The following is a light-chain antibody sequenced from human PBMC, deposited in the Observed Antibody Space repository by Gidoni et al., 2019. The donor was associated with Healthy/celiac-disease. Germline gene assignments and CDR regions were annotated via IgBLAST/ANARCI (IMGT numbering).Light chain of an antibody. Sequence: EIVITQSPATLSVSPGERATLSCRASQSVSSNLAWYQQKPGQAPRLLIYGASTRATGIPARFSGSGSGTEFTLTISSLQSEDFAVYYCQQYNNWPLQTFGQGTKVEIK. CDR2: GAS. V-gene: IGKV3-15*01. CDR1: QSVSSN. J-gene: IGKJ1*01. CDR3: QQYNNWPLQT.